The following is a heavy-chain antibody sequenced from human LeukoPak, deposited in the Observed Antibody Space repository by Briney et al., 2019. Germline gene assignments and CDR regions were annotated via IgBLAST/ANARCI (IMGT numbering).Heavy chain of an antibody. CDR2: ISSSSSYI. J-gene: IGHJ3*02. D-gene: IGHD6-19*01. CDR3: ARDRAVAGNAFDI. V-gene: IGHV3-21*01. Sequence: GGSLRLSCAASGFTFSRYSMNWVRQAPGKGLEWVSFISSSSSYIYYADSVKGRFTISRDNAKHSLYLQMNSLRAEDTAVYYCARDRAVAGNAFDIWGQGTMVTVSS. CDR1: GFTFSRYS.